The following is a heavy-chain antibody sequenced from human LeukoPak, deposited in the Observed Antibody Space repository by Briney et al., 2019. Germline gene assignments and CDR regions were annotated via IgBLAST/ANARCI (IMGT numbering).Heavy chain of an antibody. Sequence: PGGSLRLSCAASGFTFSSYAMSWVRQAPGKGLEWVSGISGSGGSTYYADSVKGRFTISRDNSKNTLYLQMNSLRAEDTAVYYCVRDLGGRSGHWGQGTLVTVSS. CDR3: VRDLGGRSGH. D-gene: IGHD1-26*01. CDR1: GFTFSSYA. J-gene: IGHJ4*02. CDR2: ISGSGGST. V-gene: IGHV3-23*01.